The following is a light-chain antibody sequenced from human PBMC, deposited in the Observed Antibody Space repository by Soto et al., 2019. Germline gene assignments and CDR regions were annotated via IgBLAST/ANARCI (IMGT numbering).Light chain of an antibody. J-gene: IGKJ1*01. Sequence: EIVLTQSPATLSLSPGERATLSCRASQSVTKYLAWYQQKPGQAPRLLIYDASNRATGIPARFSGSGSGTDFTLTISGLVPEDFVVYYCQQRSNWPRTFGQGTKVEIK. CDR2: DAS. CDR3: QQRSNWPRT. V-gene: IGKV3-11*01. CDR1: QSVTKY.